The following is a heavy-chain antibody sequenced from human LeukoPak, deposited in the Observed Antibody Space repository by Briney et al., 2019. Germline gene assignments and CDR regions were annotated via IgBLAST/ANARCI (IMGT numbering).Heavy chain of an antibody. J-gene: IGHJ6*03. CDR3: ARGDGYNFVRPHYYYYYMDV. Sequence: SETLSLTCTVSGASISSYYWSWIRQPPGKGLEWIGYIYYSGSTNYNPSLKSRVTISVDTSKNQFSLKLSSVTAADTAVYYCARGDGYNFVRPHYYYYYMDVWGKGTTVTVSS. D-gene: IGHD5-24*01. V-gene: IGHV4-59*01. CDR1: GASISSYY. CDR2: IYYSGST.